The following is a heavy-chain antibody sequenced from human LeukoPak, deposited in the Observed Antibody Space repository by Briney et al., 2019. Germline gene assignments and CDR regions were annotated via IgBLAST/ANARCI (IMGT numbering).Heavy chain of an antibody. CDR1: GFTFSNLA. D-gene: IGHD6-19*01. V-gene: IGHV3-23*01. Sequence: GGSLRLSCAASGFTFSNLAMGWVRQAPGKGLEWVSVISDSGGTTYYADSVKGRFSISRDNSRNTLYLQMNSLRVEDTAVYYCAKDARRSSGWYFFDHWGQGTLVTVSS. CDR2: ISDSGGTT. CDR3: AKDARRSSGWYFFDH. J-gene: IGHJ4*02.